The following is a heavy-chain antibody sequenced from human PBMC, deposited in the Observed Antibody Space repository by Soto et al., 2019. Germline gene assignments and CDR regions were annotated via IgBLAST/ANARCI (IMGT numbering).Heavy chain of an antibody. CDR2: FRGSGDGT. CDR1: GLTFSSYA. Sequence: GGSLRLSCAASGLTFSSYAMSWVRQAPGKGQEWVSTFRGSGDGTYYADSVKGRFTVSRDNSNNQLYLQMNGLRAEVTAVYDGAKGPDPGAFDIWGKGTMVTVSS. J-gene: IGHJ3*02. V-gene: IGHV3-23*01. CDR3: AKGPDPGAFDI. D-gene: IGHD3-10*01.